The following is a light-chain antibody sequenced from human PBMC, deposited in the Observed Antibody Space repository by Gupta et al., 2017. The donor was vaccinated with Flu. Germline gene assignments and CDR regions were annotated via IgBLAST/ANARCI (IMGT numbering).Light chain of an antibody. V-gene: IGLV3-1*01. CDR3: QTWDEDISV. CDR2: KDK. J-gene: IGLJ1*01. CDR1: KLGNRY. Sequence: SPGKTASITCSGEKLGNRYVCWYQQRPGQYPVLVMLKDKKRPSGITERFSGSNSGNTATLTISGAQPMDEADYYCQTWDEDISVFGPGTTVTVL.